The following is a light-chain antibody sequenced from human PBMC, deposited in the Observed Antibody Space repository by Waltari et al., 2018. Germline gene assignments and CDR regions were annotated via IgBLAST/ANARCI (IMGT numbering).Light chain of an antibody. J-gene: IGKJ1*01. Sequence: ETVMTQSPATLSVSPGERATLSCRASRTVTAKLAWYQQKPGQAPRLLIYGASTRATGIPARFSGSGSGTEFTLTISSLQSEDFAVYYCQQYNNWPPWTFRQGTKVEIK. CDR1: RTVTAK. CDR3: QQYNNWPPWT. V-gene: IGKV3-15*01. CDR2: GAS.